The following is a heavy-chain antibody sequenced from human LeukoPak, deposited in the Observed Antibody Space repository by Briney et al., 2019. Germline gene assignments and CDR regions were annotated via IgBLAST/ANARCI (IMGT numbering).Heavy chain of an antibody. CDR1: GYTLTELS. D-gene: IGHD2-21*02. Sequence: ASVKVSCKVSGYTLTELSMHWVRQAPGKGLEWVGGFDPEDGETIYAQKFQGRVTMTRDTSTSTVYMELSSLRSEDTAVYYCARQVKIVVVTATFDYWGQGTLVTVSS. CDR2: FDPEDGET. J-gene: IGHJ4*02. CDR3: ARQVKIVVVTATFDY. V-gene: IGHV1-24*01.